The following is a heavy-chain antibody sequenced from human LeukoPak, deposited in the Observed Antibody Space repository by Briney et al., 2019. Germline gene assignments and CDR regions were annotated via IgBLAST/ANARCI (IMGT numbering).Heavy chain of an antibody. CDR1: GFTFSSYA. CDR2: ISGSGGST. Sequence: GGSLRLSCAASGFTFSSYAMSWVRQAPGKGLEWVSAISGSGGSTYYADSVKGRFTISRDNSKNTLYLQMNSLRAEDTAVYYCAKDRLCSSTSCRQGHDAFDIWGQGTMVTVSS. D-gene: IGHD2-2*01. CDR3: AKDRLCSSTSCRQGHDAFDI. V-gene: IGHV3-23*01. J-gene: IGHJ3*02.